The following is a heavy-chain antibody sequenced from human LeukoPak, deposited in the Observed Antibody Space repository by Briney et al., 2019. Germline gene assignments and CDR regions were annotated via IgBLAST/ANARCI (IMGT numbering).Heavy chain of an antibody. CDR2: IYSGDSDT. J-gene: IGHJ6*02. CDR3: ARSQGVYDSSGYYYYYGMDV. CDR1: GYSFISYW. Sequence: GESLKISCKGSGYSFISYWIGWVRQKPGKGLEWMGIIYSGDSDTKYSPSFQGQVTISVDKSISTAYLQWSGLEAADTAMYYCARSQGVYDSSGYYYYYGMDVWGQGTTVTVSS. D-gene: IGHD3-22*01. V-gene: IGHV5-51*01.